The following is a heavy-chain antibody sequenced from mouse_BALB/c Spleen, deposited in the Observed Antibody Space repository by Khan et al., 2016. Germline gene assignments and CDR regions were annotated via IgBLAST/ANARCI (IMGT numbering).Heavy chain of an antibody. CDR1: GYTFTDYW. CDR2: IDTSDSYT. J-gene: IGHJ3*01. V-gene: IGHV1-69*01. Sequence: QVQLQQPGAELVMPGASVKMSCKASGYTFTDYWMHWVKQRPGQGLEWIGAIDTSDSYTSYNQKFKGKATLTVDESSSTAYMQLRSLTSEDSAVYYCASARRFSWFAYWGQGTLVTVSA. CDR3: ASARRFSWFAY.